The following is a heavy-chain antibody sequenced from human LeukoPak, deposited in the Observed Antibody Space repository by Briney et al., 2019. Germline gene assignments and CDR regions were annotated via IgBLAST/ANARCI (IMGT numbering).Heavy chain of an antibody. D-gene: IGHD3-10*01. CDR1: GFTFSSYG. CDR3: ARVWFGEADAFDI. Sequence: GRSLRLSCAASGFTFSSYGMHWVRQAPGKGLEWVAVIWYDGSNKYYADSVKGRFTISRDNSKNTLYLQMNSLRAEDRAVYYCARVWFGEADAFDIWGQGTMVTVSS. CDR2: IWYDGSNK. V-gene: IGHV3-33*01. J-gene: IGHJ3*02.